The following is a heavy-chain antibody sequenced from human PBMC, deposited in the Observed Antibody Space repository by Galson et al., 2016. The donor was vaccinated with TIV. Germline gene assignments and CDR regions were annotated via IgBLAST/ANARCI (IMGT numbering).Heavy chain of an antibody. Sequence: SETLSLTCTVSGYSISSGYYWGWIRQHPGKGLEWIGTIYYTGITFYNPSLESRVTISVDTSKNHFSLKLSSVSAADTAVYYCARTTGAGVAARVLFDFLGQGTLVTVSS. CDR1: GYSISSGYY. D-gene: IGHD6-6*01. CDR2: IYYTGIT. V-gene: IGHV4-38-2*02. CDR3: ARTTGAGVAARVLFDF. J-gene: IGHJ4*02.